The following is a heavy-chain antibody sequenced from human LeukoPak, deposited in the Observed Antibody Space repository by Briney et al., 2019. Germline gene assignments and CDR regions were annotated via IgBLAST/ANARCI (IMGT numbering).Heavy chain of an antibody. V-gene: IGHV4-31*03. D-gene: IGHD3-22*01. Sequence: SETLSLTCTVSGGSISSGGYYWSWIRQHPGKGLEWIGYIYYSGSTYYNPSLKSRVTISVDTSKNQFSLKLSSVTAADTAVYYCARFHYYDSSEEYFDYWGQGTLVTVSS. CDR2: IYYSGST. CDR1: GGSISSGGYY. J-gene: IGHJ4*02. CDR3: ARFHYYDSSEEYFDY.